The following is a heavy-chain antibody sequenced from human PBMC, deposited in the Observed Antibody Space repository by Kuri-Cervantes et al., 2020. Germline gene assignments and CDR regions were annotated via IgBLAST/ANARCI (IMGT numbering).Heavy chain of an antibody. CDR2: ISSSSSTI. CDR1: GFTLSDYS. J-gene: IGHJ4*02. CDR3: ARSVQWLRDY. Sequence: GGSLRPSCAASGFTLSDYSLNWVRQAPGKGLEWVSYISSSSSTIYYADSVKGLFTISRDNPENSLYLQMNSRIAEDTAVYYCARSVQWLRDYWGQGTLVTVSS. V-gene: IGHV3-48*01. D-gene: IGHD5-12*01.